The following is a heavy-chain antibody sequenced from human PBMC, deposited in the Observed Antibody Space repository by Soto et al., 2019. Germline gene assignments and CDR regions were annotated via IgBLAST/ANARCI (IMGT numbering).Heavy chain of an antibody. CDR2: MYSGGNT. V-gene: IGHV3-53*02. CDR3: TRDPQSQGSDVFDI. Sequence: EVQLVETGGGLIQPGGSLRLSCAASGFTVSRNYMSWVRQAPGKGLEWVSVMYSGGNTYYADSVKGRFTISRDNSKNTLFLQMNSLRAEDTAVYYCTRDPQSQGSDVFDIWGQGTVVTVSS. CDR1: GFTVSRNY. J-gene: IGHJ3*02.